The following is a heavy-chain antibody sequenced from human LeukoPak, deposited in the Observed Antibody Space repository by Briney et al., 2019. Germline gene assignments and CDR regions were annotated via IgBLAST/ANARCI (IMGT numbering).Heavy chain of an antibody. CDR2: IYYSGST. V-gene: IGHV4-30-4*01. J-gene: IGHJ2*01. Sequence: SQTLSLTCTVSGGSISSGDYYWSWIRQPPGTGLEWIGYIYYSGSTYYNPSLKSRVTISVDTSKNQFSLKLSSVTAADTAVYYCAREPLISYFDLWGRGTLVTVSS. CDR3: AREPLISYFDL. D-gene: IGHD3-16*01. CDR1: GGSISSGDYY.